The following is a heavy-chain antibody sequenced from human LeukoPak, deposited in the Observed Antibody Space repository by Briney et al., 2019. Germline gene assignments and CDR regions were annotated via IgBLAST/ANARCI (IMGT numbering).Heavy chain of an antibody. V-gene: IGHV3-23*01. CDR1: GFTFSSYA. CDR2: ITTDGRST. J-gene: IGHJ4*02. CDR3: AKGSSTTCPCYRDY. Sequence: GGSLRLSCAASGFTFSSYAMSWVRQAPGKGLEWASAITTDGRSTYYADSVKGRFTISRDNSKNTLYLQMNSLRAEDTALYYCAKGSSTTCPCYRDYWGQGTLVTVSS. D-gene: IGHD2-2*01.